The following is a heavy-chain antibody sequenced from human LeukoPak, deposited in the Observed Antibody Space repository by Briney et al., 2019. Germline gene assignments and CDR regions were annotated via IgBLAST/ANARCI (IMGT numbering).Heavy chain of an antibody. Sequence: PGGSLRLSYAASGFTFSSYWMYWVRQTPGKGLVFVSRINNDGGGTTYADSAKGRFTISRDNAKNTLYLQMNSLRAEDTAVYFCARGGSRHAFDIWGQGTMLTVSS. CDR2: INNDGGGT. V-gene: IGHV3-74*01. CDR1: GFTFSSYW. J-gene: IGHJ3*02. D-gene: IGHD3-16*01. CDR3: ARGGSRHAFDI.